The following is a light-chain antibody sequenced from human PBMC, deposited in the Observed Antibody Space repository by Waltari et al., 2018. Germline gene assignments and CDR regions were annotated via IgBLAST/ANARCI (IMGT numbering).Light chain of an antibody. V-gene: IGKV2-28*01. CDR2: CAS. CDR3: RQYLKLPVT. J-gene: IGKJ4*02. CDR1: LRNTNGSTL. Sequence: LRNTNGSTLLVWYLQKPGQSAQLLIYCASNSASGVPDRFSGSGSGTDFSLNISRVEAEDVAVYYCRQYLKLPVTFGGGTKVEIK.